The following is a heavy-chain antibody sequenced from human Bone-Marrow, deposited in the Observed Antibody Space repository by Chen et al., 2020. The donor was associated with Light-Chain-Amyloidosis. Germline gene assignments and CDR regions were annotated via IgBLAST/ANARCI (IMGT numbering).Heavy chain of an antibody. CDR1: GFTFSSYA. CDR3: ARSCGAQLVHGAFDI. CDR2: ISGSGGST. D-gene: IGHD6-6*01. J-gene: IGHJ3*02. V-gene: IGHV3-23*01. Sequence: EVQLLESGGGLVQPGGSLRLSCAASGFTFSSYAMSWVRQAPGKGLEWVSGISGSGGSTYYADSVKGPFTISRDNSKNTLYLQMNSLRAEDTAVYYCARSCGAQLVHGAFDIWGQGTMVTVSS.